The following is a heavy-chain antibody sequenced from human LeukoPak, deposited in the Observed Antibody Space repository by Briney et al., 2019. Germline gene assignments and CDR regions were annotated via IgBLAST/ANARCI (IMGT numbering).Heavy chain of an antibody. Sequence: GSLRPLFGGSWFTFSSHGMSWVRQAPGEGLEWVGRIKRKTDGGAIDYAAPVKGRFTISRDDSKNTLYLQMNSLKTEDTAVYYCSRDDSYWGQGTLVTVSS. J-gene: IGHJ4*02. CDR3: SRDDSY. D-gene: IGHD2-21*02. V-gene: IGHV3-15*01. CDR1: WFTFSSHG. CDR2: IKRKTDGGAI.